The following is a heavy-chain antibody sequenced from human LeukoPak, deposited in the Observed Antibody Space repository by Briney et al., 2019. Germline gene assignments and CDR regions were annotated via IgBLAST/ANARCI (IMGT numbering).Heavy chain of an antibody. Sequence: ASVKVSCEASGYAFTGYYMHWVRQAPGQGLECMGWMNLKSGGANYAQKFQGRVTMTRDTSITTAYMELSRLRSDDTAVYYCASKDYGSGDYGMEVWGQGTTVTVSS. D-gene: IGHD3-10*01. V-gene: IGHV1-2*02. CDR2: MNLKSGGA. CDR1: GYAFTGYY. J-gene: IGHJ6*02. CDR3: ASKDYGSGDYGMEV.